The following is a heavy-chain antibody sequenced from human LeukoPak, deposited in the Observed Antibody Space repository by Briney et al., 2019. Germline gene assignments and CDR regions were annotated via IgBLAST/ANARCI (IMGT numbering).Heavy chain of an antibody. D-gene: IGHD3-10*01. V-gene: IGHV1-46*01. Sequence: EASVKVSCKASGYTFTSYYMHWVRQAPGEGLEWMGIINPSGGSTSYAQKFQGRVTMTRDMSTSTVYMELSSLRSEDTAVYYCAREDSGSYLGGPYFDYWGQGILVTVSS. CDR2: INPSGGST. J-gene: IGHJ4*02. CDR1: GYTFTSYY. CDR3: AREDSGSYLGGPYFDY.